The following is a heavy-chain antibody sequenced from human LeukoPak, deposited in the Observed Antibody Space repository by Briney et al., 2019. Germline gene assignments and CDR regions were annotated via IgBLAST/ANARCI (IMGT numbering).Heavy chain of an antibody. CDR1: GYTFINYG. V-gene: IGHV1-18*01. J-gene: IGHJ4*02. CDR2: ISAHNGNK. CDR3: ARGDYDFWRPNGIDD. D-gene: IGHD3-3*01. Sequence: ASVKVSCKASGYTFINYGITWVRQAPGQGLEWVGWISAHNGNKNYAQKFQGRVTVTTDTATSTTYMDLRGLRPDDTAVYYCARGDYDFWRPNGIDDWGQGTLVTVSS.